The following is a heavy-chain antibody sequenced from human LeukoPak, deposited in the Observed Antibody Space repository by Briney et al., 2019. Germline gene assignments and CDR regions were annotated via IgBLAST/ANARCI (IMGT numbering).Heavy chain of an antibody. CDR3: ARGIATVGFDY. CDR2: IYSGGST. V-gene: IGHV3-66*02. Sequence: GGSLRLSCEASAFTVSSNYMSWVRQAPGKGLEWVSVIYSGGSTYYADSVKGRFTISRDNSKNTLYLQMNSLRAEDTAVYYCARGIATVGFDYWGQGTLVTVSS. J-gene: IGHJ4*02. CDR1: AFTVSSNY. D-gene: IGHD4-23*01.